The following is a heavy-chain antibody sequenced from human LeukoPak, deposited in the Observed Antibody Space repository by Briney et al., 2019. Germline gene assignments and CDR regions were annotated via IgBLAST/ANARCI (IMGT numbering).Heavy chain of an antibody. CDR1: GFTFNTSV. J-gene: IGHJ5*02. CDR2: ISGSGRST. CDR3: AKGRGTRVYNWFDT. Sequence: GGSLRLSCAGPGFTFNTSVMSWVRQAPGEGLEWVSAISGSGRSTYYTDSVRGRFTISRDNSKNTLYLQMNSLRAEDTAVYFCAKGRGTRVYNWFDTWGQGILVTVSS. D-gene: IGHD1-26*01. V-gene: IGHV3-23*01.